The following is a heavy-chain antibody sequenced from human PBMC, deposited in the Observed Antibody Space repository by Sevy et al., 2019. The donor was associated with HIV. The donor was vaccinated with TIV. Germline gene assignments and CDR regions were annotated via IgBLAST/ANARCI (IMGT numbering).Heavy chain of an antibody. CDR2: LSFGCGEI. V-gene: IGHV3-23*01. D-gene: IGHD2-8*01. CDR3: AREGCTKPHDY. Sequence: GGSLGLSCAASGFTFSKYSMSWVRQPPGKGLEWVSTLSFGCGEINYADSVKGRFTISGDNSKSSVYLQMNNLRPEDTAVYYCAREGCTKPHDYWGQGTLVTVSS. J-gene: IGHJ4*02. CDR1: GFTFSKYS.